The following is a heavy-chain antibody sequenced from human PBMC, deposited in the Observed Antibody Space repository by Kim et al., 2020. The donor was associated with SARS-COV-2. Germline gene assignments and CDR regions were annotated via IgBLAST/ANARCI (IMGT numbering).Heavy chain of an antibody. V-gene: IGHV3-53*01. Sequence: STYYDDPGQCPFPISRDNSKNTRYLQMHSLRAEDTAVYYCARDRRKMDVWGQGTTVTVSS. CDR2: ST. CDR3: ARDRRKMDV. J-gene: IGHJ6*02.